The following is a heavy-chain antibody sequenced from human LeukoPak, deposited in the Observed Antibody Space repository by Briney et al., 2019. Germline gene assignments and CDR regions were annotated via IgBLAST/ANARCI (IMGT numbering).Heavy chain of an antibody. V-gene: IGHV3-74*01. D-gene: IGHD3-16*01. Sequence: GGSLRLSCAASGFTFSTNYMHWVRQAPGKGLVWVARINADGSNTNYADSVKGRFTLPRDNAKNTLYLQMNSLRAEDTAVYYCARSFWGSYSDFWGQGTLVTVSS. CDR3: ARSFWGSYSDF. J-gene: IGHJ4*02. CDR1: GFTFSTNY. CDR2: INADGSNT.